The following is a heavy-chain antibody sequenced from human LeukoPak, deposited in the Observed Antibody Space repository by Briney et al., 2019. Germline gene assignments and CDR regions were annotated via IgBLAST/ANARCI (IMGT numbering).Heavy chain of an antibody. CDR1: GFTFSSYW. Sequence: GGSLRLSCAASGFTFSSYWMHWVRQAPGKGLVWVTRINSDGSSTSYADSVKGRFTISRDNSKNTLYLQMNSLRAEDTAVYYCAHSHDYGGLPDYWGQGTLVTVSS. V-gene: IGHV3-74*01. D-gene: IGHD4-17*01. CDR2: INSDGSST. CDR3: AHSHDYGGLPDY. J-gene: IGHJ4*02.